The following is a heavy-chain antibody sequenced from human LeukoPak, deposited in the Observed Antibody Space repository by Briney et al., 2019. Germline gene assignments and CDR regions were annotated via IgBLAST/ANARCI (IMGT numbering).Heavy chain of an antibody. CDR2: ISNSGSSI. D-gene: IGHD7-27*01. J-gene: IGHJ4*02. Sequence: GGYLRLSCAVSGFTFSDSHMTWIRQAPGKGLEWVSYISNSGSSISYADSVKGRFTTSRDNAKSSLYLQMNSLRAEDTAVYYCGRGHWGLDYWGQGALVTVSS. CDR3: GRGHWGLDY. CDR1: GFTFSDSH. V-gene: IGHV3-11*04.